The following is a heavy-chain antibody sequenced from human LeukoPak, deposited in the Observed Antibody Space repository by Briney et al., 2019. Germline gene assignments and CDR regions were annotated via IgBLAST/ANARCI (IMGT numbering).Heavy chain of an antibody. CDR2: ISNSGGNT. D-gene: IGHD1-26*01. CDR1: GFTFSSYA. Sequence: GGSLRLSCAASGFTFSSYAMSWVRQAPGKGLEWVSAISNSGGNTYYADSVKGRFTISRDNSKDTLSLQMNSLRAEDTAVYYCARRGASTGAFDIWGQGTMVTVSS. V-gene: IGHV3-23*01. CDR3: ARRGASTGAFDI. J-gene: IGHJ3*02.